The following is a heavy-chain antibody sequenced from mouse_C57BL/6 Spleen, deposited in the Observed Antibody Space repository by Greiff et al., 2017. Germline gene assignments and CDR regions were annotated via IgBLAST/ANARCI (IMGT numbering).Heavy chain of an antibody. D-gene: IGHD2-10*01. CDR1: GYTFTSYW. CDR3: ATSYGNYFDY. V-gene: IGHV1-64*01. CDR2: IHPNSGST. Sequence: VQLQQSGAELVKPGASVKLSCKASGYTFTSYWMHWVKQRPGQGLEWIGMIHPNSGSTNYNEKFKSKATLTVDKSSSTAYMQLSSLTSEDSAVYYCATSYGNYFDYWGQGTTLTVSS. J-gene: IGHJ2*01.